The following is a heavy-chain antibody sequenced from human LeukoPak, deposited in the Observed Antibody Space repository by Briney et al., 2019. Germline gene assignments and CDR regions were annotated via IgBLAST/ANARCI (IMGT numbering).Heavy chain of an antibody. Sequence: PGGSLRLSCAASGFTFSSYWMSWVRQAPGKGLEWVANIKQDGSDKSYVDSVRGRFTVARDTAKNLLYLQMNSLRVEDTAVYYCARNGFVWASGIDYGWFDSWGQETLVTVSS. CDR2: IKQDGSDK. CDR1: GFTFSSYW. D-gene: IGHD4-17*01. J-gene: IGHJ5*01. CDR3: ARNGFVWASGIDYGWFDS. V-gene: IGHV3-7*05.